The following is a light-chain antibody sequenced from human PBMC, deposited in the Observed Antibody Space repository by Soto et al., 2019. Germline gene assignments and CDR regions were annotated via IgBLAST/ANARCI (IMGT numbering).Light chain of an antibody. J-gene: IGLJ1*01. Sequence: QSALTQPASVSGSPGQSLTISCTGTSRDIGFYNYVSWYQQYPGNAPKLIIFEVSNRPSGVSDRFSASKSGNKASLTISGLLPEDGADYYCSSYTTRSTYVFGSGTKLTVL. CDR1: SRDIGFYNY. CDR3: SSYTTRSTYV. V-gene: IGLV2-14*01. CDR2: EVS.